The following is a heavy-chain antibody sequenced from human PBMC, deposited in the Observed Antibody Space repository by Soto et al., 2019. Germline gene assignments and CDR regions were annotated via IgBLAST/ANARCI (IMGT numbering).Heavy chain of an antibody. J-gene: IGHJ4*02. Sequence: PSETLSLTCTVSGGSISSSSYYWGWIRQPPGKGLEWIGSIYYSGSTYYNPSLKSRVTISVDTSKNQFSLKLSSVTAADTAVYYCALKTVRVGGVAAGSFDYWGQGTLVTVSS. CDR2: IYYSGST. CDR1: GGSISSSSYY. D-gene: IGHD6-13*01. CDR3: ALKTVRVGGVAAGSFDY. V-gene: IGHV4-39*01.